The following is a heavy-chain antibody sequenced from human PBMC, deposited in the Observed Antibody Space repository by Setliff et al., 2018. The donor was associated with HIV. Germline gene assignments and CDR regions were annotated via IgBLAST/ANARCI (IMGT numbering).Heavy chain of an antibody. CDR1: GGSISSGSYY. D-gene: IGHD1-26*01. J-gene: IGHJ3*02. Sequence: KPSETLSLTCTVSGGSISSGSYYWSWIRQPTGKGLEWIGHIYTSGSTNYNPSLKSRVTISVDTSRNQFSLKLSSVTAADTAVYYCAALGATSDAFDIWGQGTMVTVSS. V-gene: IGHV4-61*09. CDR2: IYTSGST. CDR3: AALGATSDAFDI.